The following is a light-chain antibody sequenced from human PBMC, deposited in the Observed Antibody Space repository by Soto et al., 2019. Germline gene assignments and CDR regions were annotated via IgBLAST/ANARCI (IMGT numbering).Light chain of an antibody. CDR1: QSVLYSSNNKNY. Sequence: DIVMTQSPDSLAVSLGERATINCKSSQSVLYSSNNKNYLAWYQHKPGQSPKLLIYWASTRESGVPDRFSGSGSGTDFTLTISSLQAEDVAVYFCQQYYTTPHTFGGGTKVEIK. CDR3: QQYYTTPHT. J-gene: IGKJ4*01. V-gene: IGKV4-1*01. CDR2: WAS.